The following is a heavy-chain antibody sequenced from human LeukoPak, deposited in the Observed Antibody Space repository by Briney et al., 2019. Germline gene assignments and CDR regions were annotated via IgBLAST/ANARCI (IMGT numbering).Heavy chain of an antibody. V-gene: IGHV3-74*01. D-gene: IGHD3-16*01. CDR2: INSDGSST. J-gene: IGHJ3*02. CDR3: AKDPVNWGQDSGTFDI. Sequence: GGSLRLSCAASGFTFSSYWMHWVRQAPGKGLVWVSRINSDGSSTSYADSVKGRFTISRDNAKNTLYLQMNSLRAEDTAVYYCAKDPVNWGQDSGTFDIWGQGTMVTVSS. CDR1: GFTFSSYW.